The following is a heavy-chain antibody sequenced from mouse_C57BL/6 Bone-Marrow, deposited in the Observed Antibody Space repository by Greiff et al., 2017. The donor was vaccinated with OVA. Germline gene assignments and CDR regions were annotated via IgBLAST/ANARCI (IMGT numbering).Heavy chain of an antibody. CDR3: AITMVYPHYYYAMDY. V-gene: IGHV3-6*01. D-gene: IGHD1-1*02. CDR2: ISYAGSN. CDR1: GYSITSGYY. J-gene: IGHJ4*01. Sequence: EVQVVESGPGLVKPSQSLSLTCSVTGYSITSGYYWNWLRQFQGNQLEWLGYISYAGSNTYHPYLTNRISITRDKSKHQLFLKFKSVTTEDTATYYCAITMVYPHYYYAMDYWGQGTSVTVSS.